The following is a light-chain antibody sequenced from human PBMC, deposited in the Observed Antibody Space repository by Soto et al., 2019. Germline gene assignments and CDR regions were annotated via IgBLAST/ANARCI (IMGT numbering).Light chain of an antibody. CDR2: SNS. CDR3: AGWEDKLEGVL. Sequence: QSVLTQPPSVSETPGQRVVLSCSGSTSNIGSNTVNWYQQLPGTAPKAVIYSNSLRPSGVPDRFSGSKSGTSAPLSISGRQSEGEADYYCAGWEDKLEGVLFGGGTKLTAL. CDR1: TSNIGSNT. J-gene: IGLJ2*01. V-gene: IGLV1-44*01.